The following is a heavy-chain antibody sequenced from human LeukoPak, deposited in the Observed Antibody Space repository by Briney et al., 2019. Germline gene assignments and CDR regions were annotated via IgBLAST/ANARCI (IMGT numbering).Heavy chain of an antibody. CDR1: GFTFSSYFW. J-gene: IGHJ4*02. V-gene: IGHV3-74*01. CDR2: IKSDGSSS. CDR3: VRDLDLGGYSSFEY. Sequence: GGSLRLSCAASGFTFSSYFWMHWVRQAPGKGLVWVSRIKSDGSSSTYADSLKGRFTISRDSAKNSLYLQMNALRAEDTAVYYCVRDLDLGGYSSFEYWGQGTLVTVSS. D-gene: IGHD4-23*01.